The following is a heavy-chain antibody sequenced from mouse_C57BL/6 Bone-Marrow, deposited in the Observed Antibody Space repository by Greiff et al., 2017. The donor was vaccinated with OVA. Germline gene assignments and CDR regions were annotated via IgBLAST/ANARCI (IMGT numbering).Heavy chain of an antibody. Sequence: VQLQQSGAELVKPGASVKLSCKASGYTFTEYTIHWVKQRSGQGLEWIGWFYPGSGSIKYNEKFKDKATLTADKSSSTVYMELSRLTSEDSAVYFCARHEDPYYSNYGGYFDVWGTGTTVTVSS. CDR2: FYPGSGSI. CDR3: ARHEDPYYSNYGGYFDV. J-gene: IGHJ1*03. D-gene: IGHD2-5*01. V-gene: IGHV1-62-2*01. CDR1: GYTFTEYT.